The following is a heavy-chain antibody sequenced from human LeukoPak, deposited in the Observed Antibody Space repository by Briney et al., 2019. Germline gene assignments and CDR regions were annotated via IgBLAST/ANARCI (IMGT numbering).Heavy chain of an antibody. CDR3: AKDRVYYYDSSLRFDY. Sequence: SWVRQAPGKGLEWVSAISGSGGSTYYADSVKGRFTISRDNSKNTLYLQMNSLRAEDTAVYYCAKDRVYYYDSSLRFDYWGQGTLVTVSS. V-gene: IGHV3-23*01. J-gene: IGHJ4*02. CDR2: ISGSGGST. D-gene: IGHD3-22*01.